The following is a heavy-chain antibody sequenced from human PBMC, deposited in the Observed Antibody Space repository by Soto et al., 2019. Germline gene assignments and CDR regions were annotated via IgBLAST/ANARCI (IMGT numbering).Heavy chain of an antibody. D-gene: IGHD2-2*01. J-gene: IGHJ5*02. CDR1: GFTFSTYW. CDR2: INSDASHT. V-gene: IGHV3-74*01. CDR3: VRDGHCTTTSCYGSWFDP. Sequence: EVQLVESGGGLVQPGGSLRLSCAASGFTFSTYWMHWIRQVPGKGLEWVSPINSDASHTYYADSVKGRFTISRDNAKNTLHLEMNSLRAEDTAVYSCVRDGHCTTTSCYGSWFDPWGQGTLVTVSS.